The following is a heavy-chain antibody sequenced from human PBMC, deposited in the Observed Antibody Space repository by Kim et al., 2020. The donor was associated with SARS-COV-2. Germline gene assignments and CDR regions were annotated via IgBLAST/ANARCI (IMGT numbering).Heavy chain of an antibody. CDR1: GYTFTTYA. D-gene: IGHD6-13*01. V-gene: IGHV1-3*01. Sequence: ASVKVSCKASGYTFTTYAIHWVRQAPGQRLEWMGWINAGNGNTKYSQRFQGRVTITRDTSASTAYMELSSLRSEDTAVYYCARRAAGTEHFDYWGQGTLVTVSS. CDR3: ARRAAGTEHFDY. J-gene: IGHJ4*02. CDR2: INAGNGNT.